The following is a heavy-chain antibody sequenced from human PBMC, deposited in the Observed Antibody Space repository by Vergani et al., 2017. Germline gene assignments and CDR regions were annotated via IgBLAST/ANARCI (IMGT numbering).Heavy chain of an antibody. CDR1: GGSISSSSYY. CDR3: ARLPDSSGYRDY. CDR2: IYYSGST. Sequence: QLQLQESGPGLVKPSETLSLTCTVSGGSISSSSYYWGWIRQPPGKGLEGIGSIYYSGSTYYNPSLKSRVTISVDTSKNQFSLKLSSVTAADTAVYYCARLPDSSGYRDYWGQGTLVTVSS. V-gene: IGHV4-39*01. J-gene: IGHJ4*02. D-gene: IGHD3-22*01.